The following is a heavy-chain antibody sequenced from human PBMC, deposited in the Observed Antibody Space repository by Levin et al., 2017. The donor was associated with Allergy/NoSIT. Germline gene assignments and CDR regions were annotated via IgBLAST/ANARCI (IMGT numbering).Heavy chain of an antibody. D-gene: IGHD3-10*01. Sequence: GGSLRLSCAASAFSFSSYSMNWVRQAPGKGLEWVSSIDSSSTYIYYADSVKGRFTISRDNAENSLYLQMNSLGAEDTAVYYCARYARESGRSWLDSWGQGTLVTVSS. CDR1: AFSFSSYS. V-gene: IGHV3-21*01. CDR2: IDSSSTYI. J-gene: IGHJ4*02. CDR3: ARYARESGRSWLDS.